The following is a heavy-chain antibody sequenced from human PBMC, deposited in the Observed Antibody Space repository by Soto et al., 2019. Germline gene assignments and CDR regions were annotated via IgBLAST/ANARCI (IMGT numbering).Heavy chain of an antibody. J-gene: IGHJ5*02. Sequence: GASVKVSCKAAGYTFTSYGLSWVRQAPGQGLEWMGWISAYNGNTKYAQKVQGRVTMTTDTSTSTAYMELRSLRSDDTAVYYCARGVGSGSYYNQYNWFDPWGQGTLVTVSS. CDR1: GYTFTSYG. CDR3: ARGVGSGSYYNQYNWFDP. CDR2: ISAYNGNT. V-gene: IGHV1-18*01. D-gene: IGHD3-10*01.